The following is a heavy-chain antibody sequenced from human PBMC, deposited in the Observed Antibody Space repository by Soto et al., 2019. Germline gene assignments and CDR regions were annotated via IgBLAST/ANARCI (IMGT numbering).Heavy chain of an antibody. Sequence: GGSLRLSCAASGFTFSSYSMNWVRQAPGKGLEWVSSISSSSSYIYYADSVKGRFTISTDNAKNSLYLQMNGLRAEDTAVYYCASLPIGSGESLISLSLDYWGQGTLVTVSS. CDR1: GFTFSSYS. CDR2: ISSSSSYI. CDR3: ASLPIGSGESLISLSLDY. D-gene: IGHD3-3*01. V-gene: IGHV3-21*01. J-gene: IGHJ4*02.